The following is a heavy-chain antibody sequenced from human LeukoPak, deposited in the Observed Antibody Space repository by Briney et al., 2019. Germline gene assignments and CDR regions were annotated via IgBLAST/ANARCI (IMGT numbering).Heavy chain of an antibody. CDR2: ISSSSSYI. J-gene: IGHJ4*02. D-gene: IGHD2-8*01. CDR3: AREGGGYCTNGLCYYFDY. V-gene: IGHV3-21*01. Sequence: GGSLRLSCAASGFTFSSYIMNWVRQAPGKGLEWVSSISSSSSYIYYADSVKGRFTISRDNTKNSLYLQMNSLRAEDTAVYYWAREGGGYCTNGLCYYFDYWGQGTLVTVSS. CDR1: GFTFSSYI.